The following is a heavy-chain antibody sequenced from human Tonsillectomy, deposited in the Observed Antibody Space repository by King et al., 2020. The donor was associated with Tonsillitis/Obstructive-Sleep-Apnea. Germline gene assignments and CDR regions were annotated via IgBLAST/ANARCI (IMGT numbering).Heavy chain of an antibody. CDR3: ARGPGSNSPFDY. CDR1: GFTFTRDW. D-gene: IGHD4-23*01. V-gene: IGHV3-74*01. J-gene: IGHJ4*02. Sequence: VQLVESGGGLVQPGGSLRLSCAASGFTFTRDWMHWVRQAPGKGLVWVSRINSDGTNTAYADSVKGRFTISRDNAKNTLDLQMNSLRAEDTAMYYCARGPGSNSPFDYWGQGTLVTVSS. CDR2: INSDGTNT.